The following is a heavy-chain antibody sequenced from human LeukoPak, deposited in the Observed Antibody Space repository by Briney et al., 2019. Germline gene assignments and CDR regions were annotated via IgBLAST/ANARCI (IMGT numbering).Heavy chain of an antibody. CDR2: ISTSGDNT. V-gene: IGHV3-23*01. CDR1: GFTFSSYA. Sequence: GGSLRLSCAASGFTFSSYAMTWVRQAPGKGLEWVSAISTSGDNTYYADSVRGRFTISRDNSKNTLYLQMNSLRADDTAVYYCAKDLQWLVPYFDYWGQGTLVTVSS. CDR3: AKDLQWLVPYFDY. D-gene: IGHD6-19*01. J-gene: IGHJ4*02.